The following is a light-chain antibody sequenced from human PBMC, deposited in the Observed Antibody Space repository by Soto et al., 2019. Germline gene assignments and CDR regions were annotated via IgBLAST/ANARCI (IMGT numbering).Light chain of an antibody. V-gene: IGLV1-40*01. Sequence: QSVLTQPPSVSAAPGQRVTISCSGSGSNIGAGYDVHWYQQLPGSAPKLLIYDNTNRPSGVPDRFSGSKSGTSASLAITGIQAEDEADYYCQSYDSSLSGSVFGGGTKLTVL. CDR2: DNT. J-gene: IGLJ3*02. CDR1: GSNIGAGYD. CDR3: QSYDSSLSGSV.